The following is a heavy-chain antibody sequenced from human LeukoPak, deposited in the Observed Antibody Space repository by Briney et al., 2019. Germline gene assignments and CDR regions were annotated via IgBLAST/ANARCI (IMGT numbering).Heavy chain of an antibody. CDR3: ATSTLSRRGGSCYLDY. CDR1: GFTFSSYW. CDR2: INSDGSGT. Sequence: GGSLRLSCAASGFTFSSYWMHWVRQAPGKGLVWVSRINSDGSGTNYVDSVKGRFTISRDNAKNTLYLQMNSLRAENTAVYYCATSTLSRRGGSCYLDYWGQGTLVTVSS. D-gene: IGHD2-15*01. V-gene: IGHV3-74*01. J-gene: IGHJ4*02.